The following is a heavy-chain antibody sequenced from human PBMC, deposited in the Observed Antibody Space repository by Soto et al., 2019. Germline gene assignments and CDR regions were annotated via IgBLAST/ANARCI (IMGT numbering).Heavy chain of an antibody. J-gene: IGHJ5*02. CDR1: GLTLRSYA. Sequence: GGSLRLSCAGSGLTLRSYAMTWIRQTPEKGLEWVSTISGRSGVPSYADSVNGRFTVSRDNSKNTLYLQMNSLRPDDTPIYYCGKGGPFTGGFDPWGQGTLVTVSS. CDR3: GKGGPFTGGFDP. D-gene: IGHD3-16*01. V-gene: IGHV3-23*01. CDR2: ISGRSGVP.